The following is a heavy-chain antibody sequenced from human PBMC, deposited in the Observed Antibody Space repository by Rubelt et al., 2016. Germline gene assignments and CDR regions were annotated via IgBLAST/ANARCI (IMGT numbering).Heavy chain of an antibody. CDR3: AKSPDYYFYGMNV. CDR1: GFTFSSYA. Sequence: EVQLLESGGGLVQPGGSLRLSCAASGFTFSSYAMSWVRQAPGKGLEWVSAITGDATGTSYTNSAKGRFTISRDNSKNTLYLQMNSLSAEDTAVYYCAKSPDYYFYGMNVWGQGTTVTVSS. J-gene: IGHJ6*02. V-gene: IGHV3-23*01. CDR2: ITGDATGT.